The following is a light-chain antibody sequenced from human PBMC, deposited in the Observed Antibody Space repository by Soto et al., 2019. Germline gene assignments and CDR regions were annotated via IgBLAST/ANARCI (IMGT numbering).Light chain of an antibody. Sequence: DIPMTQSPSTLSASVGDRVTITCRASQNINSWLAWYQQKPGKAPKLLIYKASTLESEVPFRFGGSGSGTEFTLTIDSLQPDDFATYYCQQYSGFTWTFGQGTKVEIK. V-gene: IGKV1-5*03. CDR1: QNINSW. CDR3: QQYSGFTWT. CDR2: KAS. J-gene: IGKJ1*01.